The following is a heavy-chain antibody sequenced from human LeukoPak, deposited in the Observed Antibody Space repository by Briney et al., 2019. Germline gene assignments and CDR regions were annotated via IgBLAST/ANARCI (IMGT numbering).Heavy chain of an antibody. CDR2: VYYTGST. Sequence: SETLSLTCTVSGGSISSYYWSWVRQPPGKGLEWIGFVYYTGSTNYSPSLKSRVTISVDTSKNQFSLKMRSVTAADTAVYYCARISSSNWYNERGAFDVWGQGTMVTVSS. J-gene: IGHJ3*01. CDR3: ARISSSNWYNERGAFDV. D-gene: IGHD6-13*01. CDR1: GGSISSYY. V-gene: IGHV4-59*01.